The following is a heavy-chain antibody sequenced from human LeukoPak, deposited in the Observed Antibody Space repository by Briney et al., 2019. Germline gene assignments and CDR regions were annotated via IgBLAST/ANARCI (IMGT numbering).Heavy chain of an antibody. CDR3: ARVKRGYSGYDLTGLTPPTNGMDV. Sequence: ASVKVSCKASGYTFTGYYMHWVRQAPGQGLEWMGWINPNSGGTNYAQKFQGRVTMTRDTSISTAYMELSRLRSDDTAVYYCARVKRGYSGYDLTGLTPPTNGMDVWGQGTTVTVSS. J-gene: IGHJ6*02. CDR2: INPNSGGT. V-gene: IGHV1-2*02. D-gene: IGHD5-12*01. CDR1: GYTFTGYY.